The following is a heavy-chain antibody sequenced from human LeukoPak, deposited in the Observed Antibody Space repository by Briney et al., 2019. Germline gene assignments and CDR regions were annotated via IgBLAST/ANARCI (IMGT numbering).Heavy chain of an antibody. V-gene: IGHV3-7*01. Sequence: PGGSLRLSCAASGLTFSSYWMTWVRQAPGKGLERVANISPDGNRENYVDSVKGRFSISRDNAKNSLFLQMHSLRAEDTAVYNCATTFPYCSSGTCALGGQGTLVTVSS. D-gene: IGHD2-15*01. CDR3: ATTFPYCSSGTCAL. CDR2: ISPDGNRE. CDR1: GLTFSSYW. J-gene: IGHJ4*02.